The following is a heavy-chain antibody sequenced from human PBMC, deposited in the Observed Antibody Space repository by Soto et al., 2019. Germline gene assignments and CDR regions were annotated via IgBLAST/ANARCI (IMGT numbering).Heavy chain of an antibody. CDR2: ISPYNGNT. J-gene: IGHJ5*02. CDR1: GYTFTTYS. V-gene: IGHV1-18*04. D-gene: IGHD2-2*01. CDR3: VREALGVYASWFDP. Sequence: QVQLVQSGTEVKKPGASVKVSCKASGYTFTTYSINWVRQAPGQGLEWMGWISPYNGNTNYAQNFQGRVTMTTDTSTSTAYMELRSLKSDDTAVYYCVREALGVYASWFDPWGQGTLVTVSS.